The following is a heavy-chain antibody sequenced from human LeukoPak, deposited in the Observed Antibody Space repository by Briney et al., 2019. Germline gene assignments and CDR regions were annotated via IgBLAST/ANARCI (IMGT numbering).Heavy chain of an antibody. CDR1: GFTFSSYG. Sequence: GGSLRLSCAASGFTFSSYGMHWVRQAPGKGLEWVAVISYDGSNKYYADSVKGRFTISRDNSKNTLYLQMNSLRAEDTAVYYCAKDPRGYSYGGIDYWGQGTLSPSPQ. CDR3: AKDPRGYSYGGIDY. D-gene: IGHD5-18*01. CDR2: ISYDGSNK. V-gene: IGHV3-30*18. J-gene: IGHJ4*02.